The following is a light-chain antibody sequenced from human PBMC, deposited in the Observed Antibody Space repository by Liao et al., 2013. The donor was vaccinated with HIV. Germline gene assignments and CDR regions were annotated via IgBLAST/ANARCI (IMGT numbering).Light chain of an antibody. Sequence: SYELTQPPSVSVSPGQTASITCSGENLGDKYASWYQKKAGQSPVLVIYQNAKRPSGIPERFSGSNSGNTATLTISGTQAVDEADYYCQAWDSNTAVFGTGTKVTVL. V-gene: IGLV3-1*01. J-gene: IGLJ1*01. CDR1: NLGDKY. CDR2: QNA. CDR3: QAWDSNTAV.